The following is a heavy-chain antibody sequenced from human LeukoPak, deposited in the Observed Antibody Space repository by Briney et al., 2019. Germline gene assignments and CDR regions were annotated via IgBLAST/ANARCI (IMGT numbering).Heavy chain of an antibody. V-gene: IGHV4-39*07. Sequence: SETLSLTCTVSGGSISSGSYYWSWIRQPAGKGLEWIGSIYHSGSTYYNPSLKSRVTISVDTSKNQFSLKLSSVTAADTAVYYCARAAAYYYYYMDVWGKGTTVTVSS. CDR1: GGSISSGSYY. D-gene: IGHD2-15*01. CDR2: IYHSGST. J-gene: IGHJ6*03. CDR3: ARAAAYYYYYMDV.